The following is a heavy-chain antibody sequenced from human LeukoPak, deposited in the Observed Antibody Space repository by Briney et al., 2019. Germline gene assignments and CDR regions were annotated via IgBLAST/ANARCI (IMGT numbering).Heavy chain of an antibody. CDR3: ARSGYCTNGVCYKVRDAFDI. CDR2: IIPIFGTA. V-gene: IGHV1-69*01. CDR1: GGTFSSYA. J-gene: IGHJ3*02. Sequence: SVKVSCKASGGTFSSYAISWVRQAPGQGLEWMGGIIPIFGTANYAQKFQGRVTITADESTSTAYMELSSLRSEDTAVYYCARSGYCTNGVCYKVRDAFDIWGQGTLVTVSS. D-gene: IGHD2-8*01.